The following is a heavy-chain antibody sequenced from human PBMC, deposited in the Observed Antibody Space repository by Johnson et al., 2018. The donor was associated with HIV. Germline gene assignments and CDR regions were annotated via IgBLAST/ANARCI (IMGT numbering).Heavy chain of an antibody. V-gene: IGHV3-30*18. CDR3: AKDMGLIAARRTPRDAFDI. CDR2: ISYDGSNK. J-gene: IGHJ3*02. D-gene: IGHD6-6*01. Sequence: QVQLVESGGGVVQPGRSLRLSCAVSGFTFSTYGMHWVRQAPGKGLEWVAVISYDGSNKYYADSVKGRFTISRDNSKNTLYLQMNSLRADDTTVYYCAKDMGLIAARRTPRDAFDIWGQGTMVTVSS. CDR1: GFTFSTYG.